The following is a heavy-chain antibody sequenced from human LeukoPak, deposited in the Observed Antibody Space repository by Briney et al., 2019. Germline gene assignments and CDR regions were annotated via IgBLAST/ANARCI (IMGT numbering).Heavy chain of an antibody. D-gene: IGHD1-26*01. CDR2: IRYDGSNK. Sequence: GGSLRLSCAASGFTFSSYAMSWVRQAPGKGLEWVAFIRYDGSNKYYADSVKGRFTISRDNSKNTLYPQMNSLRAEDTAVYYCAKLVSGSYDTPHDAFDIWGQGTMVTVSS. CDR3: AKLVSGSYDTPHDAFDI. V-gene: IGHV3-30*02. J-gene: IGHJ3*02. CDR1: GFTFSSYA.